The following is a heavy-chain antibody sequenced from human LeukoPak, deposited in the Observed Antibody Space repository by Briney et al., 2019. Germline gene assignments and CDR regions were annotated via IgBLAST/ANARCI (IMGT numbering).Heavy chain of an antibody. CDR3: ARGLNDSWTGENY. CDR2: IYYSGST. CDR1: GGSFSGYY. D-gene: IGHD3-3*01. Sequence: KPSETLSLTCAVYGGSFSGYYWSWIRQPPGKGLEWIGTIYYSGSTYYKPSLKSRVTISVDTSKNQFSLRLSSVTAADTAVYYCARGLNDSWTGENYWGQGTLVTVSS. J-gene: IGHJ4*02. V-gene: IGHV4-34*01.